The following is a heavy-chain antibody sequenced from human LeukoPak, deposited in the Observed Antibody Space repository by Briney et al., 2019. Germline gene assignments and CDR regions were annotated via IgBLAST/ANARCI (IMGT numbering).Heavy chain of an antibody. CDR2: IYHSGST. V-gene: IGHV4-4*02. D-gene: IGHD3-3*01. J-gene: IGHJ4*02. Sequence: SETLPLTCAVSGGSISSSNWWSWVRQPPGKGLEWIGEIYHSGSTYYNPSLKSRVTISVDTSKNQFSLKLSSVTAADTAVYYCARAYSPITIFGVVPPGYWGQGTLVTVSS. CDR3: ARAYSPITIFGVVPPGY. CDR1: GGSISSSNW.